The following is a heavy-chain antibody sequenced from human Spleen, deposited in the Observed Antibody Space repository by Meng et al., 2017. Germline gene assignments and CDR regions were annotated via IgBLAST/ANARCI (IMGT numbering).Heavy chain of an antibody. D-gene: IGHD5/OR15-5a*01. CDR2: INHSGST. CDR3: ARSVNWFDP. J-gene: IGHJ5*02. Sequence: QVQLQQWGAGLLKPSETLSLTCAVYGGSFSGYYWSWIRQPPGKGLEWIGEINHSGSTNYNPSLESRATISVDTSQNNLSLKLSSVTAADSAVYYCARSVNWFDPWGQGTLVTVSS. V-gene: IGHV4-34*01. CDR1: GGSFSGYY.